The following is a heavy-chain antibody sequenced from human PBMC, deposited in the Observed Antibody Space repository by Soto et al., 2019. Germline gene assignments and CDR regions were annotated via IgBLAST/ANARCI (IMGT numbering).Heavy chain of an antibody. CDR1: GGSISSGGYF. V-gene: IGHV4-30-2*01. Sequence: SETLSLTCAVSGGSISSGGYFWSWIRQPPGKGLEWIGYIYHSGSTYYNPSLKSRVTISVDRSKNQFSLKLSSVTAADTAVYYCARHSDNYRNSLAYWSQGSPDTGSA. D-gene: IGHD3-10*01. CDR2: IYHSGST. J-gene: IGHJ4*02. CDR3: ARHSDNYRNSLAY.